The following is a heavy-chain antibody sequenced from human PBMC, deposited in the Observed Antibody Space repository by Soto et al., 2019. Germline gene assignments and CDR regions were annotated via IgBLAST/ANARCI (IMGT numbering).Heavy chain of an antibody. V-gene: IGHV3-23*01. CDR1: VFTFSSYA. CDR2: ISGSGGST. Sequence: GGSLRLSCAASVFTFSSYAMSWVRQAPGKGLEWVSAISGSGGSTYYADSVKGRFTISRDNSKNTLYLQMNSLRAEDTAVYYCAKEGTDYYYYYGMDVWGQGTTVTVSS. CDR3: AKEGTDYYYYYGMDV. J-gene: IGHJ6*02. D-gene: IGHD3-10*01.